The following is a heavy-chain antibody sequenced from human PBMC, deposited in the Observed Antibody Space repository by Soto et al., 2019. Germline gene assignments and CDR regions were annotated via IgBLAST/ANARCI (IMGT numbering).Heavy chain of an antibody. V-gene: IGHV4-31*03. Sequence: SETLSLTCTVSGGSISSGGYYWSWIRQHPGKGLEWIGYIYYSGSTYYNPSLKSRVTISVDTSKNQFSLKLTSVTAADTAVYYCARYRFSDTWSKFDYWGQGTLVTVSS. CDR3: ARYRFSDTWSKFDY. J-gene: IGHJ4*02. CDR1: GGSISSGGYY. D-gene: IGHD3-16*02. CDR2: IYYSGST.